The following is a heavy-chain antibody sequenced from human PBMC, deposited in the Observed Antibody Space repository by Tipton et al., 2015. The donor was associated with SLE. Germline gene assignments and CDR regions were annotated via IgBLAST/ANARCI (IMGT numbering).Heavy chain of an antibody. V-gene: IGHV3-72*01. CDR2: SRNKANSYMT. Sequence: SLRLSCAASGFSFSDHYMDWVRQAPGKGLEWVGRSRNKANSYMTEYAAPVKGRFSISRDNAKNSLYLQMNSLRAGDTALYYCAKDPTMVQGVIMGGEFDYWGQGTLVTVSS. CDR3: AKDPTMVQGVIMGGEFDY. D-gene: IGHD3-10*01. J-gene: IGHJ4*02. CDR1: GFSFSDHY.